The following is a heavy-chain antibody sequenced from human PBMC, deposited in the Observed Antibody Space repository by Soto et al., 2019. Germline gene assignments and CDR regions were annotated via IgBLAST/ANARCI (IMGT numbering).Heavy chain of an antibody. CDR3: AGDMNTYGYGLFEY. V-gene: IGHV3-48*01. CDR2: ISSSSSTI. Sequence: GGSLRLSCAASGFTFSSYSMNWVRQAPGKGLEWVPYISSSSSTIYYADSVKGRFTISRDNAKNSLYLQMNSLRAEDTAVYYCAGDMNTYGYGLFEYWGQATLVTFSS. D-gene: IGHD5-18*01. J-gene: IGHJ4*01. CDR1: GFTFSSYS.